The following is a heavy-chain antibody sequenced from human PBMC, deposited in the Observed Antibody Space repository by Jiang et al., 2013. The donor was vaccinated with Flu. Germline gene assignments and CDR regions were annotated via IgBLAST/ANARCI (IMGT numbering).Heavy chain of an antibody. CDR3: ARDGATYYYDSSGYAQDY. V-gene: IGHV1-18*01. D-gene: IGHD3-22*01. J-gene: IGHJ4*02. CDR2: ISAYNGNT. CDR1: GYTFTSYG. Sequence: VQLVESGAEVKKPGASVKVSCKASGYTFTSYGISWVRQAPGQGLEWMGWISAYNGNTNYAQKLQGRVTMTTDTSTSTAYMELRSLRSDDTAVYYCARDGATYYYDSSGYAQDYWGQGTLVTVSS.